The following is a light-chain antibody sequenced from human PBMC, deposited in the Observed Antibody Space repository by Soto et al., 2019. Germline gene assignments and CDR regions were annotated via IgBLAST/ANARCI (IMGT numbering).Light chain of an antibody. Sequence: EIVMTQSPATLSVSPGERATLSCRASQSVSSNLAWYQQKPGQAPRLLIYGASTSATGIPARFSGSGSGTEFTLTISSLQSEDFAVYYCQQYNNWPPIFGQGTKLEIK. CDR1: QSVSSN. CDR3: QQYNNWPPI. CDR2: GAS. J-gene: IGKJ2*01. V-gene: IGKV3-15*01.